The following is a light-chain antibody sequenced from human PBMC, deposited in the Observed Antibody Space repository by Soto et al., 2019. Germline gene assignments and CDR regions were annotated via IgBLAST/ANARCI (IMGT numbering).Light chain of an antibody. CDR1: QDISNY. J-gene: IGKJ4*01. CDR3: QQYDNLPLT. Sequence: DIQMTQSPSSLSASVGDRVTITFQASQDISNYLNWYQQEPGKAPKLLIYDASNLETGVPSRFSGSGSGTDFTFTISSLQPEDIATYYCQQYDNLPLTFGGGTKVDIK. V-gene: IGKV1-33*01. CDR2: DAS.